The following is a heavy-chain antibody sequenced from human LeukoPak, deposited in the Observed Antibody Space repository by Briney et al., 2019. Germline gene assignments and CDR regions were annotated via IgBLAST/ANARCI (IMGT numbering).Heavy chain of an antibody. Sequence: GGSLRLSCAASGFTFSTFAMSWVRQTPGKGLEWVSVISGGGGSTDYADSVKGRFTVSRDNSKNTLYLQMDSLTVEDTAVYYCAKSYDISRFYPYWGQGALVTVSS. J-gene: IGHJ4*02. CDR3: AKSYDISRFYPY. D-gene: IGHD3-22*01. CDR2: ISGGGGST. CDR1: GFTFSTFA. V-gene: IGHV3-23*01.